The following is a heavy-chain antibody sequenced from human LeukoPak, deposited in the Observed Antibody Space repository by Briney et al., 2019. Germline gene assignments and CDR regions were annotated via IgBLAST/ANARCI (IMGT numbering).Heavy chain of an antibody. CDR3: AKGEFWSGPSHFEF. D-gene: IGHD3-3*01. J-gene: IGHJ4*02. CDR2: ISGSGGRT. CDR1: GFNFKNYG. Sequence: GGSLRLSCTAFGFNFKNYGMNWVRQAPGKGLEWVSEISGSGGRTYLADSVKGRFTLPRDDSKNTVYLEMNSLRGEDTAVYYCAKGEFWSGPSHFEFWGQGTLVTVSS. V-gene: IGHV3-23*01.